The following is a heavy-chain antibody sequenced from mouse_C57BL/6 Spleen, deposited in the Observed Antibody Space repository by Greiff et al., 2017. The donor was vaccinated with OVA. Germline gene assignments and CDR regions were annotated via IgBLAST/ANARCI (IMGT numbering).Heavy chain of an antibody. CDR1: GYNFTDYY. CDR2: IDPEDSDT. V-gene: IGHV14-2*01. Sequence: VQLQQSGAELVKPGASVKLSCTASGYNFTDYYMHWVKQRPEQGLEWIGRIDPEDSDTKYTQKFQGKATITADKSSNTAYMQLSSLTSEDTAVYYCARMGAMDYWGQGTLVTVSS. J-gene: IGHJ4*01. CDR3: ARMGAMDY.